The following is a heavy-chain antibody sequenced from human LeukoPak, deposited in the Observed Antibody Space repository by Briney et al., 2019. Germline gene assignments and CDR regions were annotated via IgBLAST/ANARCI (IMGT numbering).Heavy chain of an antibody. CDR1: GGSISSSSYY. V-gene: IGHV4-39*01. Sequence: PSETLSLTCTVSGGSISSSSYYWGWIRQPPGTGLEWIGSIYYSGSTYYNPSLKSRVTISVDTSKNQISLKLSSVTAADTAVYYCASPNVDTAMSDKYYYYYYMDVWGKGTTVTVSS. J-gene: IGHJ6*03. CDR2: IYYSGST. D-gene: IGHD5-18*01. CDR3: ASPNVDTAMSDKYYYYYYMDV.